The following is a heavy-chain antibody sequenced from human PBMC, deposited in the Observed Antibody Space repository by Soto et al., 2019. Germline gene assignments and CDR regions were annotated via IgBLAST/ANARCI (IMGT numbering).Heavy chain of an antibody. J-gene: IGHJ4*02. CDR3: ARGSPIYCISTSCYGGFFDY. D-gene: IGHD2-2*01. V-gene: IGHV4-30-4*01. Sequence: QVQLQESGPGLVKPSQTLSLTCTVSGGSISSGDYYWSWIRQPPGKGLEWIGYIYYSGSTYYNPSLKSRVTISVDTSKNQFSLKLSSVTAADTAVYYCARGSPIYCISTSCYGGFFDYWGQGTLVTVSS. CDR1: GGSISSGDYY. CDR2: IYYSGST.